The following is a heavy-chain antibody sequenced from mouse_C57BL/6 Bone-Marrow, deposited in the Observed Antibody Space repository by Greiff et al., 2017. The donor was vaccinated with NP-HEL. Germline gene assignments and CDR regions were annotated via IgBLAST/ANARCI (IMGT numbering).Heavy chain of an antibody. CDR2: IDPENGDT. Sequence: EVQLQQSGAELVRPGASVKLSCTASGFNIKDDYMHWVKQRPEQGLEWIGWIDPENGDTEYASKFQGRATITADTSSNTAYLQLSSLTSEDTAVYYCTHDGFDYWGQGTTLTVSS. J-gene: IGHJ2*01. D-gene: IGHD2-12*01. CDR1: GFNIKDDY. V-gene: IGHV14-4*01. CDR3: THDGFDY.